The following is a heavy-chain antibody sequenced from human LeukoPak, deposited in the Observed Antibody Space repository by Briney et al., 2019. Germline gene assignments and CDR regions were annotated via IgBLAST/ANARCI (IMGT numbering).Heavy chain of an antibody. CDR1: GGSISSYY. CDR3: ARDSITMVRGVTIDAFDI. J-gene: IGHJ3*02. CDR2: IYYSGST. V-gene: IGHV4-59*12. D-gene: IGHD3-10*01. Sequence: SETLSLTCTVSGGSISSYYWSWIRQPPGKGLEWIGSIYYSGSTYYNPSLKSRVTISVDTSKNQFSLKLSSVTAADTAVYYCARDSITMVRGVTIDAFDIWGQGTMVTVSS.